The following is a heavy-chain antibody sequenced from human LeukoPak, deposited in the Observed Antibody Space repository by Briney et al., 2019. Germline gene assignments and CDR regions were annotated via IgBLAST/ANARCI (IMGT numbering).Heavy chain of an antibody. CDR3: GRVFGGGIMVYYNGDN. D-gene: IGHD3-10*01. J-gene: IGHJ2*01. V-gene: IGHV1-8*01. CDR1: GYTFTSYD. Sequence: GASVKVSCKASGYTFTSYDINWVRQATGQGLEWMGWMNPNSGNTGYAQKFQGRVTMTRNTSINTAYMELSSLRSEDTAVYYCGRVFGGGIMVYYNGDNGGRETWVTV. CDR2: MNPNSGNT.